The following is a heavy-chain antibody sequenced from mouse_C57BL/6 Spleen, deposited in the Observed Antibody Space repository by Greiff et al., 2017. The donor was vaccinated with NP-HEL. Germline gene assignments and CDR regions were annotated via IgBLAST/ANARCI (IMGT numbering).Heavy chain of an antibody. CDR3: ARKAYGSRSGNAMDY. Sequence: QVQLQQPGAELVKPGASVKMSCKASGYTFTSYWITWVKQRPGQGLEWIGDLYPGSGSTNYNEKFKSTATLTVDKSYSTAYMQLSSLTSEDAAVYYCARKAYGSRSGNAMDYWGQGTSVTVSS. D-gene: IGHD1-1*01. CDR2: LYPGSGST. V-gene: IGHV1-55*01. J-gene: IGHJ4*01. CDR1: GYTFTSYW.